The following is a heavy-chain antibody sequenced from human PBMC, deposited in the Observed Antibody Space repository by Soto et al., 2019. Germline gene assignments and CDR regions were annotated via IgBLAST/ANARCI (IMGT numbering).Heavy chain of an antibody. V-gene: IGHV1-18*04. CDR1: GYTFTSYG. D-gene: IGHD2-2*01. Sequence: ASVKVSCKASGYTFTSYGISWVRQAPGQGLEWMGWISAYNGNTNYAQKLQGRVTMTTDTSTSTAYMELRSPRSDDTAVYYCARHRRQDIVVVPAASWFDPWGQGTLVTVSS. J-gene: IGHJ5*02. CDR3: ARHRRQDIVVVPAASWFDP. CDR2: ISAYNGNT.